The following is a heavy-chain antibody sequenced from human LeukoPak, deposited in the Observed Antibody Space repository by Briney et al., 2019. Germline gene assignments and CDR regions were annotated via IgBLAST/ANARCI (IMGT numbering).Heavy chain of an antibody. CDR3: ARQTLCTGGSCYPPRYMDV. V-gene: IGHV4-39*01. Sequence: SETLSLTCTVSGGSISSSSYYWGWIRQPPGKGLEWIGSIYYIGNTYYNPSLKSRVTISVDTSKNEFSLKLSSVTATATAVYYCARQTLCTGGSCYPPRYMDVWGKGTTVTISS. J-gene: IGHJ6*03. CDR1: GGSISSSSYY. CDR2: IYYIGNT. D-gene: IGHD2-15*01.